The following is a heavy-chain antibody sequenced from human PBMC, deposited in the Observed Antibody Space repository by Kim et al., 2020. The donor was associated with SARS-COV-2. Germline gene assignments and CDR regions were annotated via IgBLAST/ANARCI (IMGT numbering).Heavy chain of an antibody. J-gene: IGHJ5*02. CDR1: GYTFTGYF. Sequence: ASVKVSCQASGYTFTGYFIHWVRQAPGQGLQWMGRMNPKNGGATLAQKFEDRVTMTRDRSISTAYLELTRLTSDDTAIYYCARENYFDAWGQGTLVTVSS. V-gene: IGHV1-2*06. D-gene: IGHD1-7*01. CDR3: ARENYFDA. CDR2: MNPKNGGA.